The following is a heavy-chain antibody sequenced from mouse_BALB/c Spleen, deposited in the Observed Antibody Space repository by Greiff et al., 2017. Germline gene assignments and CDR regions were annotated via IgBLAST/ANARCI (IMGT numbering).Heavy chain of an antibody. V-gene: IGHV3-2*02. CDR3: ARSAPLYGNYEAWFAY. Sequence: EVQGVESGPGLVKPSQSLSLTCTVTGYSITSDYAWNWIRQFPGNKLEWMGYISYSGSTSYNPSLKSRISITRDTSKNQFFLQLNSVTTEDTATYYCARSAPLYGNYEAWFAYWGQGTLVTVSA. CDR2: ISYSGST. D-gene: IGHD2-1*01. CDR1: GYSITSDYA. J-gene: IGHJ3*01.